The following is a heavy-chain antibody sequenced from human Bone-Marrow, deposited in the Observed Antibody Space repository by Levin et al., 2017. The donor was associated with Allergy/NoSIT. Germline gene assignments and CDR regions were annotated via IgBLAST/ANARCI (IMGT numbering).Heavy chain of an antibody. J-gene: IGHJ4*02. D-gene: IGHD6-19*01. CDR3: AKDLSPRIAVTGNIEY. Sequence: GESLKISCAASGFTFNDYTMHWVRQAPQRGLEWVSLISWDASTTYYADSVRGRFTISRDNSKNALYLQMNSLTTEDTTLYYCAKDLSPRIAVTGNIEYWGQGTLVTVSS. V-gene: IGHV3-43*01. CDR1: GFTFNDYT. CDR2: ISWDASTT.